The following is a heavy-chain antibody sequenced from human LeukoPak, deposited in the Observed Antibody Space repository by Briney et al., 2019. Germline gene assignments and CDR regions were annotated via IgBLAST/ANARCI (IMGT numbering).Heavy chain of an antibody. Sequence: ASVKVSCKASGYTFISYGISWVRQAPGQGLEWMGWINPNSGGTNYAQKFQGRVTMTRDTSISTAYMELSRLRSDDTAVYYCASNRGYSGYDTPADWGQGTLVTVSS. V-gene: IGHV1-2*02. D-gene: IGHD5-12*01. CDR2: INPNSGGT. CDR3: ASNRGYSGYDTPAD. J-gene: IGHJ4*02. CDR1: GYTFISYG.